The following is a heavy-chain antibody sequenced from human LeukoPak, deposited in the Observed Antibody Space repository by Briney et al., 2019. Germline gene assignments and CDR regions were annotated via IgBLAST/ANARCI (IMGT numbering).Heavy chain of an antibody. CDR1: GYSFNSYW. J-gene: IGHJ4*02. V-gene: IGHV5-51*01. CDR2: IYPGDSDN. CDR3: ARRQGCSSTSCPPDY. Sequence: PGESLHISCRGFGYSFNSYWIGWVRQMPAKGLECMGIIYPGDSDNRYSPPFKGQITMSADKSIKTAYLQWSSLKASDTAMYYCARRQGCSSTSCPPDYWGQGTLVTVSS. D-gene: IGHD2-2*01.